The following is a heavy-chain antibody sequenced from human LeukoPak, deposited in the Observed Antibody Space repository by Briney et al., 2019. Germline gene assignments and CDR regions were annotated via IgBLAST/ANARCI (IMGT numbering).Heavy chain of an antibody. V-gene: IGHV3-53*01. J-gene: IGHJ4*02. CDR2: IYSGGST. CDR1: GFTVSSNY. Sequence: GGSLRLSCAASGFTVSSNYMSWLRQAPGKGLEWVSVIYSGGSTYYADSVKGRFTISRDNSKNTLYLQMNSLRAEDTAVYYCARSEYSSSSLDYWGQGTLVTVSS. CDR3: ARSEYSSSSLDY. D-gene: IGHD6-6*01.